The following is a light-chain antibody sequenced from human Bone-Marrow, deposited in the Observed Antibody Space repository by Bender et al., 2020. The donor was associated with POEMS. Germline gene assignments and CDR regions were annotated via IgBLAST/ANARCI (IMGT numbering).Light chain of an antibody. CDR1: SSDVGRYNY. CDR2: DVT. CDR3: CSYAGYSTYVV. V-gene: IGLV2-11*01. Sequence: QSALTQPRSVSGSPGQSVTISCTGTSSDVGRYNYVSWYQHYPGRAPQFIIYDVTNRPSGVSNRFSGSKSGNTASLTISGLRAEDEADYYCCSYAGYSTYVVLGGGTKVTVL. J-gene: IGLJ3*02.